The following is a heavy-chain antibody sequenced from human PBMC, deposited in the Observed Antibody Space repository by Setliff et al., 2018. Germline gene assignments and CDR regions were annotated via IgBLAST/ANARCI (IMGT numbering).Heavy chain of an antibody. Sequence: SETLSLTCTVSGGSISSSSYYGGWSRQHAGKGLGWSGSIYYSGSTYYNPSLKSLVTISVDTSKNQFSLKLSSVTAADTAVYYWARRTEYYQFWSGYHEFWGQGTLVPVSS. CDR2: IYYSGST. J-gene: IGHJ4*02. D-gene: IGHD3-3*01. CDR1: GGSISSSSYY. CDR3: ARRTEYYQFWSGYHEF. V-gene: IGHV4-39*07.